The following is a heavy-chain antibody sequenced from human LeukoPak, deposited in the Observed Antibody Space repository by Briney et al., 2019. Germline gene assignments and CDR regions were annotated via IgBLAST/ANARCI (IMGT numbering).Heavy chain of an antibody. CDR1: GFTLISKS. CDR3: AREARSMGDY. J-gene: IGHJ4*02. Sequence: GGSLRPSWPPSGFTLISKSRTWARRPPGRGREWVSSISSSSSYIYYADSVKGRFTISRDNAKNSLYLQMNSLRAEDTAVYYCAREARSMGDYWGQGTLVTVSS. CDR2: ISSSSSYI. V-gene: IGHV3-21*01. D-gene: IGHD2-8*01.